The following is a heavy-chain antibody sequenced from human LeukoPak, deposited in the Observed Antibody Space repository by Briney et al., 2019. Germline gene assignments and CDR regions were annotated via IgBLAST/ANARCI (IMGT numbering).Heavy chain of an antibody. Sequence: ASVKVSCKASGYTFTSYGISWVRQAPGQGLEWMGWISAYNGNTNYAQKLQGRVTMTTDTSTSTAYMELRSLRSDDTAVYYCARGPNSIVGATMNDYWGQGTLVTVSS. V-gene: IGHV1-18*01. CDR2: ISAYNGNT. CDR3: ARGPNSIVGATMNDY. J-gene: IGHJ4*02. D-gene: IGHD1-26*01. CDR1: GYTFTSYG.